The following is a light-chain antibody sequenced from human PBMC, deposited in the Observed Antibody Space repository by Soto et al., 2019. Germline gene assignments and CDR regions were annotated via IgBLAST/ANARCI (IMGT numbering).Light chain of an antibody. Sequence: TKTKNTLSLSPGERATLSCRASQSVSSSQLAWYQQKPGQAPSLLMYGASSRATGIPDRLSGSGSGTDFTLTISRLEPEDFAVYYCQQYGSSPITFGQGTLLEV. J-gene: IGKJ5*01. V-gene: IGKV3-20*01. CDR2: GAS. CDR1: QSVSSSQ. CDR3: QQYGSSPIT.